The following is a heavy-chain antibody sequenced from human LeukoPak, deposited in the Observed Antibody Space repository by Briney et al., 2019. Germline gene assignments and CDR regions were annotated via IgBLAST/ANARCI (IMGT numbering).Heavy chain of an antibody. J-gene: IGHJ4*02. CDR2: IWYDGSNK. CDR1: GFTFSSYG. CDR3: AKGYCSGGSCYRLDY. D-gene: IGHD2-15*01. V-gene: IGHV3-33*06. Sequence: GGSLRLSXAASGFTFSSYGMHWVRQAPGKGLEWLAVIWYDGSNKYYADSVKGRFTISRDNSKDTLYLQMNSLRAEDTAVYYCAKGYCSGGSCYRLDYWGQGTLVTVSS.